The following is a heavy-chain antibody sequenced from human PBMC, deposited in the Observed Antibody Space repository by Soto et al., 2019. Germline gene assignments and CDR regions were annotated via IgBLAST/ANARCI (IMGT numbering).Heavy chain of an antibody. J-gene: IGHJ4*02. D-gene: IGHD6-19*01. CDR3: AKEQWLADFDY. CDR1: GFTFSSYG. Sequence: QVQLVESGGGVVQPGRSLRLSCAASGFTFSSYGMHWVRQAPGKGMDWVAVISYDGSNKYYADSVKGRVTISRDNSKNTLYRQMNSLRAEDTAVYYWAKEQWLADFDYWGQGTLVTVSS. CDR2: ISYDGSNK. V-gene: IGHV3-30*18.